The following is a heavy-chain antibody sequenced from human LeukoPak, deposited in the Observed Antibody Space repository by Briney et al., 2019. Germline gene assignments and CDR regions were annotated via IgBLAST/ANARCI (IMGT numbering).Heavy chain of an antibody. CDR2: IYPGDSDT. Sequence: KDGESLKISCKGSGYSFTSYWIAWVRQLPGKGLEWMGIIYPGDSDTRYSPSFQGQVTISADKSITTAYLQWSSLKASDTAMYYCARHPVQCSGSPNSYFDYWGQGTLVTVSS. CDR1: GYSFTSYW. CDR3: ARHPVQCSGSPNSYFDY. J-gene: IGHJ4*02. D-gene: IGHD6-6*01. V-gene: IGHV5-51*01.